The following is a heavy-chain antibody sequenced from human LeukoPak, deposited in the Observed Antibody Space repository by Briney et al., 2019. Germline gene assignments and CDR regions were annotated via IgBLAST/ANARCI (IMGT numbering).Heavy chain of an antibody. CDR3: ARDSETTVTIFDY. CDR2: ISSSGSTI. V-gene: IGHV3-11*01. J-gene: IGHJ4*02. Sequence: GGSLRLSCAASGFTFSDYYMSWIRQAPGKGLEWVSYISSSGSTIYYADSVKGRFTISRDNAKNSLYLQMNSLRAEDTAVYYCARDSETTVTIFDYWGQGTLVTVSS. CDR1: GFTFSDYY. D-gene: IGHD4-17*01.